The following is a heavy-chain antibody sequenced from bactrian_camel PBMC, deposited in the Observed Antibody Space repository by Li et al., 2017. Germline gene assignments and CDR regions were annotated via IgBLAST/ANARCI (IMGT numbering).Heavy chain of an antibody. D-gene: IGHD6*01. CDR3: AATLLYVDGGTCSMGSRSYDR. V-gene: IGHV3S40*01. CDR1: GVTFSSYS. CDR2: INSPGSSS. J-gene: IGHJ4*01. Sequence: VQLVESGGNLVQPGGSLRLSCAASGVTFSSYSMSWVRQAPGKGFEWVSLINSPGSSSYYADSVRGRFTISQDNAENTVYLQMNSLKREDTAMYYCAATLLYVDGGTCSMGSRSYDRWGQGTQVTVST.